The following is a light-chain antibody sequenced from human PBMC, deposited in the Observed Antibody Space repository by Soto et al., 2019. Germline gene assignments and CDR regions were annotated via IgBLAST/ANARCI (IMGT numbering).Light chain of an antibody. Sequence: QSALTQPASVSGSPGQSITISCTGTSRDVGGYNYVSWHQQHPGKAPKVIITEVSNRPSGVSNRFSGSKSGYTASLTISELQAEDEADYYCTSFTSSSTWVFGGGTKLTVL. CDR1: SRDVGGYNY. V-gene: IGLV2-14*01. CDR3: TSFTSSSTWV. J-gene: IGLJ3*02. CDR2: EVS.